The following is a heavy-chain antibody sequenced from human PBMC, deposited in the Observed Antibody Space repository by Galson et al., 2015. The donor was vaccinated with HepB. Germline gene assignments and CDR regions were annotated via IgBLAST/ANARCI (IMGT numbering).Heavy chain of an antibody. Sequence: SVKVSCKASGYTFTSYDINWVRQATGQGLEWMGWMNPNSGNTGYAQKFQGRVTMTRNTSISTAYMELSSLRSEDTAVYYCARDLRSSSREGVSGHENWFDPWGQGTLVTVSS. D-gene: IGHD6-13*01. CDR1: GYTFTSYD. CDR2: MNPNSGNT. CDR3: ARDLRSSSREGVSGHENWFDP. J-gene: IGHJ5*02. V-gene: IGHV1-8*01.